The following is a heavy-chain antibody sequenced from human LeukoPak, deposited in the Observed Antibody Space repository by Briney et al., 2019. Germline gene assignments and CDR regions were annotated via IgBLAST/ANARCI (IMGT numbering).Heavy chain of an antibody. J-gene: IGHJ4*02. CDR3: AKDRSIGTYYTFDQ. CDR1: GGSFSGYY. D-gene: IGHD1-26*01. Sequence: PSETLSLTCAVYGGSFSGYYWSWIRQPPGKGLEWIGEINHSGSTNYNPSLKSRVTISVDTSKNQFSLKLSSVTAADTAVYYCAKDRSIGTYYTFDQWGQGTLVTVSS. CDR2: INHSGST. V-gene: IGHV4-34*01.